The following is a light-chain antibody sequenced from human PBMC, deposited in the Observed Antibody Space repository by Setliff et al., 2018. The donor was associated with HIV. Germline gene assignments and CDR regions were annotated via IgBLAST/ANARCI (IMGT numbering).Light chain of an antibody. CDR2: EVT. Sequence: QSVLTQPASVSGSPGQSITISCTGTSSDVGSYNLVSWYQQHPGKAPKLMIYEVTKRPSGVSNRFSGSKSGNTASLTISGLQAEDEAYYYCSSYTSSTPLYVFGTGTKVTVL. V-gene: IGLV2-14*02. CDR3: SSYTSSTPLYV. J-gene: IGLJ1*01. CDR1: SSDVGSYNL.